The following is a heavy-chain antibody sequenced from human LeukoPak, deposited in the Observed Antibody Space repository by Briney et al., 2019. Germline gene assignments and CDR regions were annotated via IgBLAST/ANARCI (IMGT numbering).Heavy chain of an antibody. Sequence: GGSLRLSCATSGFTLSSSRMPRVRQAPGKGLVWDQHINGDGSSTSYEDYVKGRFTIARDNAKNTMYLQMNSLRAEDTAVYYCARGKRGYSYGFDYWGQGTLVTVSS. CDR3: ARGKRGYSYGFDY. V-gene: IGHV3-74*01. CDR2: INGDGSST. CDR1: GFTLSSSR. D-gene: IGHD5-18*01. J-gene: IGHJ4*02.